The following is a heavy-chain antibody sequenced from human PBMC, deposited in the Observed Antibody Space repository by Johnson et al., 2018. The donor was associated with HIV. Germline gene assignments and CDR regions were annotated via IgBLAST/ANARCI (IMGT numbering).Heavy chain of an antibody. CDR3: ARFRSSNWFDAFDI. CDR2: ISYDGSNK. CDR1: GFTFSSYA. V-gene: IGHV3-30-3*01. Sequence: QMQLVESGGGVVQPGRSLRLSCAASGFTFSSYAMHWVRQAPGKGLEWVAVISYDGSNKYYAASVKGRFTISRDNSKNTMYLQMNSLRAEDTAVYYCARFRSSNWFDAFDIWGQGTMVTVSA. J-gene: IGHJ3*02. D-gene: IGHD6-13*01.